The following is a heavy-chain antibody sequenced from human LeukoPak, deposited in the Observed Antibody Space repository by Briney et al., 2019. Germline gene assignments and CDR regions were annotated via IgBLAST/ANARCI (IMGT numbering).Heavy chain of an antibody. J-gene: IGHJ4*02. CDR2: IYYSGST. V-gene: IGHV4-30-4*08. CDR3: AREWEWELRRGAGYFDY. D-gene: IGHD1-26*01. Sequence: PSQTLSLTCTVSGGSISSGDYYWSWIRQPPGKGLEWIGYIYYSGSTYYNPSLKSRVTISVNTSKNQFSLKLSSVTAADTAVYYCAREWEWELRRGAGYFDYWGQGTLVTVSS. CDR1: GGSISSGDYY.